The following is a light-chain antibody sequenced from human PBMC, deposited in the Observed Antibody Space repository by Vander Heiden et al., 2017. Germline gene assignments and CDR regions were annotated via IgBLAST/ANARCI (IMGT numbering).Light chain of an antibody. CDR3: QSYDSSLSGVV. V-gene: IGLV1-40*01. CDR2: GNS. CDR1: SSNIGAGYD. Sequence: QSVLTHPPSESGSPGQRVTISCTGSSSNIGAGYDVHWYQQLPGTAPKLLIYGNSNRPSGVPDRFSGSKSGTSASLAITGLQAEDEADYYCQSYDSSLSGVVFGGGTKLTVL. J-gene: IGLJ2*01.